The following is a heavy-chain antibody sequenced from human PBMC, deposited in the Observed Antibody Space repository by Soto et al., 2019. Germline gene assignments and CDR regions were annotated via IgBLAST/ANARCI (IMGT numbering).Heavy chain of an antibody. J-gene: IGHJ4*02. V-gene: IGHV1-18*01. Sequence: ASGKVSCKASGYTFTSSGISWVRQAPGQGPEWMGWISTYNGNTNYAQNLQGRVTMTTDTSTSTAYMELRGVRSDDTAVYYCARTVAGYLDYWGQGTLVTVSS. CDR1: GYTFTSSG. CDR2: ISTYNGNT. CDR3: ARTVAGYLDY. D-gene: IGHD6-19*01.